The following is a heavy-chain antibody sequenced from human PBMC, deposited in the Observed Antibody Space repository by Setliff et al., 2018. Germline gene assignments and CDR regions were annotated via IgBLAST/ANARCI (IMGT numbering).Heavy chain of an antibody. CDR1: GGSISSSNW. Sequence: PSETLSLTCAVSGGSISSSNWWSWVRQPPGKGLEWIGEIYHSGSTNYNPSLKSRVTISVDKSKNQFSLKLSSVTAADTAVYYCARDPQGGPNYYGPGSPYWYFDLWGRGTLVTVSS. V-gene: IGHV4-4*02. D-gene: IGHD3-10*01. CDR2: IYHSGST. CDR3: ARDPQGGPNYYGPGSPYWYFDL. J-gene: IGHJ2*01.